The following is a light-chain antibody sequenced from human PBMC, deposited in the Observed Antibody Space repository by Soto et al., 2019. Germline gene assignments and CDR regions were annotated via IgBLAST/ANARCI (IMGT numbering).Light chain of an antibody. CDR1: QGISSY. Sequence: AIRMTQSPSSLSASTGDRVTITCRASQGISSYLAWYQQKPGKAPKLLIYAASTLQSGVPSRFSGSGSGTDFTLTISCLQSEDFATYYCQQYYRYPRLTFGPGTKVDIK. CDR2: AAS. J-gene: IGKJ3*01. V-gene: IGKV1-8*01. CDR3: QQYYRYPRLT.